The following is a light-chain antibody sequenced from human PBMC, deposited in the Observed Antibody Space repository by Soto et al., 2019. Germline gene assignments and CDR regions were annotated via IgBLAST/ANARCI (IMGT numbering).Light chain of an antibody. CDR3: TSYTSDRTYV. Sequence: QSVLTQPASVSGSPGQSITISCTGTSTDVGRYNYVSWYQQHPGKAPKLMVYDVSNRPSWVSNRFSGSKSGITASLTISGLQAEYEADYYCTSYTSDRTYVFGTGTKVTVL. J-gene: IGLJ1*01. CDR2: DVS. V-gene: IGLV2-14*01. CDR1: STDVGRYNY.